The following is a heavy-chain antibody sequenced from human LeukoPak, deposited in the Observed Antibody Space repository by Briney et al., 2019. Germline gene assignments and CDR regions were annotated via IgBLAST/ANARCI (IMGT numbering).Heavy chain of an antibody. CDR3: ARRAYYDSSGYYYGYVSYFQH. CDR1: GGSISSYY. Sequence: SETLSLTCTVSGGSISSYYWSWIRQPPGKGLEWIGYIYYSGSTNYNPSLKSRVTISVDTSKNQFSLKLSSVTAAATAVYYCARRAYYDSSGYYYGYVSYFQHWGQGTLVTVSS. J-gene: IGHJ1*01. D-gene: IGHD3-22*01. V-gene: IGHV4-59*01. CDR2: IYYSGST.